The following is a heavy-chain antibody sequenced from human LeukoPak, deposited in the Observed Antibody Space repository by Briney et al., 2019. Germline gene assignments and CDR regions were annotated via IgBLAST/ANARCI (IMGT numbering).Heavy chain of an antibody. CDR2: ISSSSSTI. V-gene: IGHV3-48*01. CDR1: GFTFSTYS. J-gene: IGHJ4*02. D-gene: IGHD3-22*01. CDR3: ARGSTYYDSSGQVPFDY. Sequence: PGGSLRLSCAASGFTFSTYSMNSVRQAPGKGLEWVSYISSSSSTIYHAHSVKGRFTISRDNAKNSLYLQMNSLRAEDTAVYYCARGSTYYDSSGQVPFDYWGQGILVTVSS.